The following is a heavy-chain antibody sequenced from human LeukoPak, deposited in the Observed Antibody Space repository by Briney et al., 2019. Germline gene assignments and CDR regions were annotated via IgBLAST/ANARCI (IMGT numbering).Heavy chain of an antibody. V-gene: IGHV3-53*01. Sequence: GGSLRLSCAASGFTVSSNCMSWVRQAPGKGLEWVSFTYSGGTTYYTDSVKGRFTISRDNSMNTVFLQMNSLRAEDTAVYYCATGPTVVTSSLYWGQGTLVTVSS. CDR1: GFTVSSNC. CDR2: TYSGGTT. CDR3: ATGPTVVTSSLY. J-gene: IGHJ4*02. D-gene: IGHD4-23*01.